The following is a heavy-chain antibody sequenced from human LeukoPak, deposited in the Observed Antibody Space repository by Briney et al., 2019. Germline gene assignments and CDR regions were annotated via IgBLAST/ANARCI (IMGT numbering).Heavy chain of an antibody. Sequence: GGSLRLSCAASGFTFTSYWIHWVRHAPGKGLVWVSRVHNDGTTTGYADSVKGRFAISRENAKNSLYLQMNSLRAGDTAVYYCARGDYGGNIDYWGQGTLVTVSS. CDR3: ARGDYGGNIDY. V-gene: IGHV3-74*01. CDR2: VHNDGTTT. J-gene: IGHJ4*02. D-gene: IGHD4-23*01. CDR1: GFTFTSYW.